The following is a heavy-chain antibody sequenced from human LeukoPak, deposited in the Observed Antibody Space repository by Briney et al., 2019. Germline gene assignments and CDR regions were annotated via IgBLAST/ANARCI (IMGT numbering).Heavy chain of an antibody. CDR1: GYTFTSYG. V-gene: IGHV1-18*01. Sequence: ASVKVSCKASGYTFTSYGISWVRQAPGQGLEWMGWISAYNGNTNYAQKLQGRVTMTTDTSTSTAYMELSSLRSDDTAVYYCARDLRVRGSGWYYFDYWGQGTLVTVSS. CDR3: ARDLRVRGSGWYYFDY. CDR2: ISAYNGNT. J-gene: IGHJ4*02. D-gene: IGHD6-19*01.